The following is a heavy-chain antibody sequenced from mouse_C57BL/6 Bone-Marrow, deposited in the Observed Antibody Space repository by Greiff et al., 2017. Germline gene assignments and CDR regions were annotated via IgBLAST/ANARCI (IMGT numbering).Heavy chain of an antibody. V-gene: IGHV5-9-3*01. Sequence: VQLVESGGGLVKPGGSLKLSCAASGFTFSSYAMSWVRQTPEKRLEWVATISSGGSYTYYPDSVKGRFTISRDNAKNTLYLQMSSLRSEDTAMYYCARQGAMDYWGQGTSVTVSS. CDR3: ARQGAMDY. CDR2: ISSGGSYT. J-gene: IGHJ4*01. CDR1: GFTFSSYA.